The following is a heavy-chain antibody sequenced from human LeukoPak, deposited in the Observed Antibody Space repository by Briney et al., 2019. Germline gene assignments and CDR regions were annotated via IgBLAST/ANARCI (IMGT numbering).Heavy chain of an antibody. CDR3: ARDAGRPQVLWFGPTDAFDI. Sequence: GGSLRLSCAASGFSVSSYAMHWVRQAPGKGLEWVAVISYDGSNKYYADSVKGRFTISRDNSKNTLYLQMNSLRAEDTAVYYCARDAGRPQVLWFGPTDAFDIWGQGTMVTVSS. CDR2: ISYDGSNK. D-gene: IGHD3-10*01. CDR1: GFSVSSYA. V-gene: IGHV3-30-3*01. J-gene: IGHJ3*02.